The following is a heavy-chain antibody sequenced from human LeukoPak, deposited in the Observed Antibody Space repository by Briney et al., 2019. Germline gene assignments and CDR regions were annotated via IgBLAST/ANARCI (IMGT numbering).Heavy chain of an antibody. Sequence: SVKVSCKASGGTFSSYAISWVRQAPGQGLEWMGGIIPIFGTANYAQKFQGRVTITADESTSTAYMELSSLRSEDTAVYYCARVVGATANFDYWGQGTLVTVSS. CDR2: IIPIFGTA. CDR1: GGTFSSYA. CDR3: ARVVGATANFDY. J-gene: IGHJ4*02. V-gene: IGHV1-69*13. D-gene: IGHD1-26*01.